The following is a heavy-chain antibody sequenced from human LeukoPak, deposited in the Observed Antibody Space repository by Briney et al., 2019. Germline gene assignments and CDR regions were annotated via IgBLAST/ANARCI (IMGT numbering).Heavy chain of an antibody. CDR1: GVSLSTSGVG. V-gene: IGHV2-5*02. Sequence: SGPTLVNPTQTLTLTCTFSGVSLSTSGVGVGWIRQPPGKALEWLALIYWDDDKRYSPSLKSRLTITKDTSKNQVVLTMTNMDPVDTATYYCAHNRGRSWYHLGFGENWFDPWGQGTLVTVSS. D-gene: IGHD6-13*01. CDR3: AHNRGRSWYHLGFGENWFDP. J-gene: IGHJ5*02. CDR2: IYWDDDK.